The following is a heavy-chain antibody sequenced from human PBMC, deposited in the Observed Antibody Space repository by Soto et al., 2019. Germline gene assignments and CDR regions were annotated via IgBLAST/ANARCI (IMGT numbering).Heavy chain of an antibody. CDR3: ARQGRCSISSCYDVGSPYNYFNP. D-gene: IGHD2-2*01. CDR2: IYYSGST. J-gene: IGHJ5*02. CDR1: GGSISSSSYY. V-gene: IGHV4-39*01. Sequence: SETLSLTCTVSGGSISSSSYYWGWIRQPPGKGLEWIGSIYYSGSTYYNPSLKSRVTISIDTSRNQFSLRLSSVTAADTAVYYCARQGRCSISSCYDVGSPYNYFNPWGQGTLVTVSS.